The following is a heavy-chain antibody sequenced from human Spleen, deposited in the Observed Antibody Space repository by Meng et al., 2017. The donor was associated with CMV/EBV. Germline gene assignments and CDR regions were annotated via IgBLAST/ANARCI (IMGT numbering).Heavy chain of an antibody. CDR1: GYTFTSYY. Sequence: ASVKVSCKASGYTFTSYYMHWVRQAPGQGLEWMGIINPSGGSTSYAQKFQGRVTMTRDTSTSTAYMELSSLRSEDTAVYYCARDTPRGGPIAEAGFDALDIWGQGTMVTVSS. V-gene: IGHV1-46*01. CDR2: INPSGGST. J-gene: IGHJ3*02. CDR3: ARDTPRGGPIAEAGFDALDI. D-gene: IGHD6-19*01.